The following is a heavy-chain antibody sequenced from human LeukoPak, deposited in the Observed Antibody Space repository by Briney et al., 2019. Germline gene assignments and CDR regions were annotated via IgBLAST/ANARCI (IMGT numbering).Heavy chain of an antibody. Sequence: PSQTLSLTCTVSGGSISSGGYYWSWIRQPPGKGLEWIGYIYHSGSTYYNPSLKSRVTISVDRSKNQFSLKLSSVTAADTAVYYCARAPRGEPPDYWGQGTLVTVSS. CDR1: GGSISSGGYY. V-gene: IGHV4-30-2*01. CDR2: IYHSGST. CDR3: ARAPRGEPPDY. J-gene: IGHJ4*02. D-gene: IGHD3-16*01.